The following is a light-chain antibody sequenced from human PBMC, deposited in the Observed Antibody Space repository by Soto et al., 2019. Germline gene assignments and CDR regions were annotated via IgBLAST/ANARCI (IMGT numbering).Light chain of an antibody. V-gene: IGKV3-11*01. Sequence: EIVLTQSPATLSLSPGERATLSCRASQSVNSYLAWYQQKPGQAPRLLIYDASNRATGIPARFSGSGSGTDFTLTISSLEPEDFAVYSCQQRSNWPPTFGQGTKVEIK. CDR3: QQRSNWPPT. CDR2: DAS. CDR1: QSVNSY. J-gene: IGKJ1*01.